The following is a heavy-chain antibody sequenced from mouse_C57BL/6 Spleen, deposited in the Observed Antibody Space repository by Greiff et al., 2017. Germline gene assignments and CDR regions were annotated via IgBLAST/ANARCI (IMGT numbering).Heavy chain of an antibody. CDR1: GYTFTSYW. D-gene: IGHD2-1*01. J-gene: IGHJ1*03. CDR3: ARGSIYYGNYGDWYFDV. CDR2: IDPSDSET. V-gene: IGHV1-52*01. Sequence: QVQLQQPGAELVRPGSSVKLSCKASGYTFTSYWMHWVKQRPIQGLEWIGNIDPSDSETHYNQKFKDKATLTVDKSSSTAYMQLSSLTSEDSAVYYCARGSIYYGNYGDWYFDVWGTGTTVTVSS.